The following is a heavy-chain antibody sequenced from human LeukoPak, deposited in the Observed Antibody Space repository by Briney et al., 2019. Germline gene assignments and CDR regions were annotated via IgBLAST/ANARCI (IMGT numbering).Heavy chain of an antibody. CDR3: ARERGDLRGDAFDI. V-gene: IGHV4-4*07. Sequence: SETLSLTCTVSGVSFSTYYWTWIRQPAGKGLEWIGRIYSSGNTNYNPSLESRVTMSIDTSKNQFSLKLTSVTAADTAVYYCARERGDLRGDAFDIWGQGTLVTVSS. CDR1: GVSFSTYY. J-gene: IGHJ3*02. CDR2: IYSSGNT. D-gene: IGHD3-10*01.